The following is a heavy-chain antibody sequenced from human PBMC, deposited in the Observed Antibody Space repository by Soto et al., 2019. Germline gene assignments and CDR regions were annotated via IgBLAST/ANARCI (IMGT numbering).Heavy chain of an antibody. J-gene: IGHJ4*02. CDR2: ISGSGGGT. CDR1: GFTFSSYA. CDR3: ARESDY. Sequence: EVRLLESGGGLVQPGGSLRLSCAASGFTFSSYAMSWVRQAPGKGLEWVSTISGSGGGTYYADSMKGRFTSSRDNSKNTLYLQMYSLRVEDTAVYYCARESDYWGQGPLVTVSS. V-gene: IGHV3-23*01.